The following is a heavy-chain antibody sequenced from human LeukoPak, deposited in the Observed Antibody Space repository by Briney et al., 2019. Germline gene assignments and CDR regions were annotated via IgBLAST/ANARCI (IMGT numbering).Heavy chain of an antibody. J-gene: IGHJ6*03. Sequence: ASVKVSCKASGGTFSSYAISWVRQAPGQGLEWMGRIIPIFGTANYAQKFQGRVTITTDESTSTAYMELRSLRSEDTAVYYCAKIRLGCYYMDDWGKGTTVTVSS. CDR3: AKIRLGCYYMDD. CDR2: IIPIFGTA. D-gene: IGHD3-16*01. CDR1: GGTFSSYA. V-gene: IGHV1-69*05.